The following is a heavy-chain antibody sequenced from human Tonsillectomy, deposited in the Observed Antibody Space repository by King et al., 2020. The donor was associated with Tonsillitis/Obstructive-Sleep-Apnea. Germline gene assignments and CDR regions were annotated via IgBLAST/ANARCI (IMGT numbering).Heavy chain of an antibody. J-gene: IGHJ6*03. V-gene: IGHV5-51*01. D-gene: IGHD5-12*01. CDR1: GYSFTNYW. CDR3: ARSSDIYYYYYRDV. CDR2: IDHGDSDT. Sequence: QLVQSGAEVKKPGESLKISCKGSGYSFTNYWIGWVRQMPGKGLEWMGVIDHGDSDTRYRPSFQGQVTISADKSMSTAYLQLSSLKASDTAMYYCARSSDIYYYYYRDVWGKGTTVTV.